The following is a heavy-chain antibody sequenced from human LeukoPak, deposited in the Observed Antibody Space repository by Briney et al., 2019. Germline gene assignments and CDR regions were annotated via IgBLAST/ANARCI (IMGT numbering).Heavy chain of an antibody. D-gene: IGHD2-2*01. J-gene: IGHJ4*02. CDR2: ISANSLHI. Sequence: GGSLRLSCAASGFTFSDQSMNWVCQAPGKGLEWVSSISANSLHIFYANSVKGRFTISRDNAKNSLYLQMNSLRAEDMALYYCAKNLISSANLEIDYWGQGTLVTVSS. V-gene: IGHV3-21*04. CDR3: AKNLISSANLEIDY. CDR1: GFTFSDQS.